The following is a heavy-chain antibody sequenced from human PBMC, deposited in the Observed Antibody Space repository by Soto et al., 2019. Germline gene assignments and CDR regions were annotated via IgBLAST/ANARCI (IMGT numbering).Heavy chain of an antibody. CDR2: ISTHNGNT. CDR1: GYIFTSYG. V-gene: IGHV1-18*01. Sequence: QVQLVQSGAEVKKPGASVKVSCEASGYIFTSYGINWVRQAPGQGLEWMGWISTHNGNTNYAQRVQGRLTMTTDTSPSTDYMELRSLRSDDTAIYYGAGGDWDGSGAHHWGQGTLVTVSS. J-gene: IGHJ4*02. CDR3: AGGDWDGSGAHH. D-gene: IGHD2-21*02.